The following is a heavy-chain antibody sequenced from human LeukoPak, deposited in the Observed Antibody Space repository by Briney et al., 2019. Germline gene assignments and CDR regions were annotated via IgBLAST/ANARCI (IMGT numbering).Heavy chain of an antibody. V-gene: IGHV4-59*08. CDR3: ARGGSYYGY. J-gene: IGHJ4*02. D-gene: IGHD1-26*01. Sequence: PPETLSLTCSVSGGSISSYYWSWIRQPPGKGLEWIGNIYYSGSTNYNPSLKSRVTISLDTSKSQFSLQLSSVTAADTAVYYCARGGSYYGYWGQGTLVTVSS. CDR2: IYYSGST. CDR1: GGSISSYY.